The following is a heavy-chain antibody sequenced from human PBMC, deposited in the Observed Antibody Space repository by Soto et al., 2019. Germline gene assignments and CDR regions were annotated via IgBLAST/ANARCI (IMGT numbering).Heavy chain of an antibody. CDR1: GGSISSGGYY. CDR3: ARLLGAEAVAGPQYDFDY. J-gene: IGHJ4*02. Sequence: SETLSLTCTVSGGSISSGGYYWSWIRQHPGKGLEWIGYIYYSGSTYYNPSLKSRVTISVDTSKNQFSLKLSSVTAADTAVYYCARLLGAEAVAGPQYDFDYWRQGTLVTVS. CDR2: IYYSGST. D-gene: IGHD6-19*01. V-gene: IGHV4-31*03.